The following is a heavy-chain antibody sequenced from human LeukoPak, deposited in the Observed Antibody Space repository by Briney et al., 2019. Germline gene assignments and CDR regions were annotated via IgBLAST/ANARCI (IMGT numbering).Heavy chain of an antibody. Sequence: GGSLRLPCAASGLTFSSYAMSWVGQAAGKGLEWVSAIGGSGGSTYYADSVKGRFTISRDNSKNTLYLQMNSLRAEDTAVYYCAKDPDSSGYYRGTYYFDYWGQGTLVTVSS. V-gene: IGHV3-23*01. CDR3: AKDPDSSGYYRGTYYFDY. CDR1: GLTFSSYA. J-gene: IGHJ4*02. CDR2: IGGSGGST. D-gene: IGHD3-22*01.